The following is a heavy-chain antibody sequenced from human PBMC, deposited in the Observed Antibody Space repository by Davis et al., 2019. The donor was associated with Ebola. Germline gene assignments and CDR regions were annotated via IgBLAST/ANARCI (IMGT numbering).Heavy chain of an antibody. D-gene: IGHD1-26*01. J-gene: IGHJ4*02. CDR3: ARGQQWELLLDY. CDR2: IWYDGSNK. Sequence: GESLKISCAASGFTFSSHGMHWVRQAPGKGLEWVAVIWYDGSNKYYADSVKGRFTISRDNSKNTLYLQMNSLRAEDTAVYYCARGQQWELLLDYWGQGTLVTVSS. V-gene: IGHV3-33*08. CDR1: GFTFSSHG.